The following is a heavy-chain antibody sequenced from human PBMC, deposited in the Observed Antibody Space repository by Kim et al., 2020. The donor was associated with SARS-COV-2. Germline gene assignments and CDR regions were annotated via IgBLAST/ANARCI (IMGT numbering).Heavy chain of an antibody. D-gene: IGHD1-26*01. J-gene: IGHJ4*01. Sequence: SETLSLTCTVSGASISGINCYWGWIRQPPGKGLEWIGNICRSGNTHYNPSLKSRVTISIDTSKNQFSLKLSSVTAADTAVYYCARDQVESYSDSTSGID. V-gene: IGHV4-39*07. CDR2: ICRSGNT. CDR3: ARDQVESYSDSTSGID. CDR1: GASISGINCY.